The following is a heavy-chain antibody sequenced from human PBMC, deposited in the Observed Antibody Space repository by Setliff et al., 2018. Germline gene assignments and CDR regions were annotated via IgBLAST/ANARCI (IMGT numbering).Heavy chain of an antibody. J-gene: IGHJ4*02. CDR3: ARGQMISGWYYFDS. Sequence: PGGSLRLSCAASEFTLSTYWIHWVRQAPRKGLVWVSRINSDGSTTTYADSVKGRFTISRDNGKNTLYLQMNSLRAEDTAVYYCARGQMISGWYYFDSWGQGTLVTVSS. CDR2: INSDGSTT. D-gene: IGHD6-19*01. CDR1: EFTLSTYW. V-gene: IGHV3-74*01.